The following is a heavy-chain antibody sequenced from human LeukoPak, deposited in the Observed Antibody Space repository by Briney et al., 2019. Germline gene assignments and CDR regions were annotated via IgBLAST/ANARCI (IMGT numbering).Heavy chain of an antibody. CDR2: IYYSGNT. V-gene: IGHV4-39*07. J-gene: IGHJ4*02. D-gene: IGHD5-18*01. Sequence: SETLSLTCTVSGVSISSSNAYWGWIRQPPGKGLEWIGSIYYSGNTYYNASLKSQVSISIDTSKNQFSLKLSSVTAADTAVYYCARGLRGYSYGYLDYWGQGTLVTVSS. CDR3: ARGLRGYSYGYLDY. CDR1: GVSISSSNAY.